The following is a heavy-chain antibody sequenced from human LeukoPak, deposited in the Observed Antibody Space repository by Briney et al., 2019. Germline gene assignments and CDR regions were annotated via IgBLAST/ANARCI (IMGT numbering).Heavy chain of an antibody. CDR2: IYYSGIT. Sequence: PSETLSLTCTVSGGSISSSSHYWGWIRQPPGKGLEWIGSIYYSGITYYNPSLESRVTILVDTSKNQFSLKLSSVTAADTAVYYCASPLGYCSSTNCYGDYWGQGTLATVSS. CDR3: ASPLGYCSSTNCYGDY. D-gene: IGHD2-2*01. CDR1: GGSISSSSHY. V-gene: IGHV4-39*01. J-gene: IGHJ4*02.